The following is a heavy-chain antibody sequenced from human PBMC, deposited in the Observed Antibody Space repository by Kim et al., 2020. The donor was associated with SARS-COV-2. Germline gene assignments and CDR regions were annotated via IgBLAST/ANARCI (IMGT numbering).Heavy chain of an antibody. J-gene: IGHJ6*02. Sequence: GESLKISCKGSGYSFTSYWISWVRQMPGKGLEWMGRIDPSDSYTNYSPSFQGHVTISADKSISTAYLQWSSLKASDTAMYYCASSGDYEVGYYYYGMDVWGQGTTVTVSS. CDR3: ASSGDYEVGYYYYGMDV. D-gene: IGHD4-17*01. V-gene: IGHV5-10-1*01. CDR1: GYSFTSYW. CDR2: IDPSDSYT.